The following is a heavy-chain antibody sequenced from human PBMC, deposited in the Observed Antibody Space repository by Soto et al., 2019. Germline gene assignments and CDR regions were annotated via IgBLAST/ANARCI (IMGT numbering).Heavy chain of an antibody. Sequence: ASVKVSCKASGYTFTSYGISWVRQAPGQGLEWMGWISAYNGNTNYAQKLQGRVTMTTDTSTSTAYMELRSLRSDDTAVYYCARDRDYYGSGSTYYGMDVWGQGTTVTVSS. CDR2: ISAYNGNT. D-gene: IGHD3-10*01. CDR1: GYTFTSYG. J-gene: IGHJ6*02. V-gene: IGHV1-18*04. CDR3: ARDRDYYGSGSTYYGMDV.